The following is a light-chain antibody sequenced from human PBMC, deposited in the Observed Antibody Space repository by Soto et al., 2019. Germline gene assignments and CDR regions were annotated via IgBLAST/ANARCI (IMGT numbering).Light chain of an antibody. CDR2: EDN. J-gene: IGLJ3*02. CDR3: QSFDSSDQV. V-gene: IGLV6-57*01. CDR1: SGSIASNY. Sequence: NFMLTQPHSVSESPGKTVTISCTRSSGSIASNYVQWYQNRPGSSPTTVIYEDNQRPSGVPDRFSGSIDSSSNSASLTISGLKTEDEADYYCQSFDSSDQVFGGGTKLTVL.